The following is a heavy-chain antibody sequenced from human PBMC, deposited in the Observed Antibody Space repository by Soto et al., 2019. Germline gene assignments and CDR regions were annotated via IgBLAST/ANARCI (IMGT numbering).Heavy chain of an antibody. CDR3: ARDLSCGGDCYRIRKDAFDI. V-gene: IGHV1-69*13. CDR1: GGTFNSYS. J-gene: IGHJ3*02. D-gene: IGHD2-21*02. Sequence: SAEESCKEWGGTFNSYSISWVRQDPEQVPDSMGGIIPIFGTANYAQKFQGRVTITADESTSTAYMELSSLRSEDTAVYYCARDLSCGGDCYRIRKDAFDIWGQGKMVTVSS. CDR2: IIPIFGTA.